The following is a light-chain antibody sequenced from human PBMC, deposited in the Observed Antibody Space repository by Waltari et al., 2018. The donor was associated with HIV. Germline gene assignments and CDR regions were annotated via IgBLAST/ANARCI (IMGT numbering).Light chain of an antibody. CDR3: GTWDSSLSAAV. V-gene: IGLV1-51*01. CDR2: DNN. Sequence: QPVLTQPPSVSAAPGQKVTISGSGSSSNIGKNYVSWYQQLPGTAPKLLIYDNNKRPSGIPDRFSGSKSGTSATLGITGLQTGDEADYYCGTWDSSLSAAVFGGGTQLTAL. CDR1: SSNIGKNY. J-gene: IGLJ7*02.